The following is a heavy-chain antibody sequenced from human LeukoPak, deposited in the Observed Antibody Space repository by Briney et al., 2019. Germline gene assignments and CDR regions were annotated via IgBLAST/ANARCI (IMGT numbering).Heavy chain of an antibody. CDR3: ARWVAVAGTSWFFDL. J-gene: IGHJ2*01. Sequence: SETLSLTCTVSGGSISSYYWSWIRQPPGKGLEWIGYIYYSGSTNYNPSLKSRVTISVDTSKNQFSLRLTSVTAADTAVYYCARWVAVAGTSWFFDLWGRGTLVTVSS. V-gene: IGHV4-59*08. D-gene: IGHD6-19*01. CDR2: IYYSGST. CDR1: GGSISSYY.